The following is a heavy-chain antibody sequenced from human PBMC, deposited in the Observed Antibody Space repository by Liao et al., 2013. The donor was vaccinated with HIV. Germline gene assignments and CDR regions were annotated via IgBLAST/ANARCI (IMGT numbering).Heavy chain of an antibody. D-gene: IGHD3-3*01. J-gene: IGHJ3*01. CDR2: VYYSGST. Sequence: QVQLQESGSRLVKPSETLSLTCTVSGGSIISYYWSWIRQPPGKGLEWIGYVYYSGSTDYNPSLKSRVTMSVDTSKNQFSLKLTSVTAADTAVYYCAARITISGVAIPHALDVWGQGTMVAVSS. CDR3: AARITISGVAIPHALDV. V-gene: IGHV4-59*12. CDR1: GGSIISYY.